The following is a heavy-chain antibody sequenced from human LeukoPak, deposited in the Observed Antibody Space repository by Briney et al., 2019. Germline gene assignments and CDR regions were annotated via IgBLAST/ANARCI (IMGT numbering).Heavy chain of an antibody. CDR1: GFTFSTYA. CDR2: ISYDESKK. J-gene: IGHJ4*02. Sequence: GGSLRLSCAASGFTFSTYAMLWVRQAPGKGLECVALISYDESKKYYVDSVKGRFTISRDNSKNTLFLQMDSLRAEDTAVYYCARHWSADYWGQGTLVTVSS. D-gene: IGHD3-3*01. CDR3: ARHWSADY. V-gene: IGHV3-30*04.